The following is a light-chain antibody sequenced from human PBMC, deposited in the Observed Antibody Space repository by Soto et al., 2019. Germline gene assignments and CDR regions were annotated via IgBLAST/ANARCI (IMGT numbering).Light chain of an antibody. CDR1: SSDVGGYNY. Sequence: QSALTQPASVSGSPGQSITISCTGTSSDVGGYNYVSWYQQHPGKAPKLIIYEVSNRPSGVSNRFSGSKSGNTASLTISGLQAEDEDDYYCNSYTSKSTGVFGTGTQLTVL. CDR3: NSYTSKSTGV. CDR2: EVS. V-gene: IGLV2-14*01. J-gene: IGLJ1*01.